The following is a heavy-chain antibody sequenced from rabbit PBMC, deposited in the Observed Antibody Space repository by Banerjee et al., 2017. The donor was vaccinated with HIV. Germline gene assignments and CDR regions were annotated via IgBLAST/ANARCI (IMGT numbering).Heavy chain of an antibody. J-gene: IGHJ4*01. CDR1: GIDFSSSYY. V-gene: IGHV1S43*01. D-gene: IGHD7-1*01. CDR3: ARDLTGVTGWNFNL. CDR2: INTDSDGT. Sequence: QSLEESGGDLVQPGGTLTLTCKASGIDFSSSYYMCWVRQAPGKGLEWIACINTDSDGTWYASWVNGRFTITRSTSLNTVTLQMTSLTAADTATYFCARDLTGVTGWNFNLWGQGTLVTVS.